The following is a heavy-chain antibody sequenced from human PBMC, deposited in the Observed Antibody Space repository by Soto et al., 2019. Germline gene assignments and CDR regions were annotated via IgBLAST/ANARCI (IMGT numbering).Heavy chain of an antibody. CDR1: GGSISSGGYY. CDR3: ATWELLRGYYFDY. V-gene: IGHV4-31*03. Sequence: PSETQSLTCTVSGGSISSGGYYWSWIRQHPGKGLEWIGYIYYSGSTYYNPSLKSRVTISVDTSKNQFSLKLSSVTAADTAVYYCATWELLRGYYFDYWGQGTLVTVSS. D-gene: IGHD1-26*01. J-gene: IGHJ4*02. CDR2: IYYSGST.